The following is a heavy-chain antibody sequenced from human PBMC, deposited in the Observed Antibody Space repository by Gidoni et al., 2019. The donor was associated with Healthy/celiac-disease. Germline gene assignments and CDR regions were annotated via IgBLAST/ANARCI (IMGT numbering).Heavy chain of an antibody. J-gene: IGHJ3*02. CDR3: ARDPSDSSGYGAFDI. D-gene: IGHD3-22*01. CDR1: GGSISSGGYS. CDR2: IYHSGST. Sequence: QLQLQESGSGLVKPSQTLSLTCAVSGGSISSGGYSWSWIRQPPGKGLEWIGYIYHSGSTYYNPSLQSRIPISVGRSKNQFSLKLSSVTAADTAVYYCARDPSDSSGYGAFDIWGQGTMVTVSS. V-gene: IGHV4-30-2*01.